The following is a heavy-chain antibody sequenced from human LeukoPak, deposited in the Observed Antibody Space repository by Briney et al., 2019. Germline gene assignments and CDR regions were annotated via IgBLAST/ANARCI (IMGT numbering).Heavy chain of an antibody. D-gene: IGHD3-22*01. J-gene: IGHJ6*03. Sequence: SETLSLTCAVYGGSFSGYYWSWIRQSPGKGLEWIGDINPSGSTYYNPSLKSRLTISVDTSKNQFSLKLRSVTAADTAVYYCARGRHDITMIVVVMTSVSYYLDVWGKGTTVTVS. CDR2: INPSGST. V-gene: IGHV4-34*01. CDR3: ARGRHDITMIVVVMTSVSYYLDV. CDR1: GGSFSGYY.